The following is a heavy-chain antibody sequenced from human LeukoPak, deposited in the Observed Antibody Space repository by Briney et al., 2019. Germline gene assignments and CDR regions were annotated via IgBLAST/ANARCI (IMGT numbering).Heavy chain of an antibody. Sequence: SETLSLTCAVYGGSFSGYYWSWIRQPPGKGLEWIGYIYYSGSTNYNPSLKSRVTISVDTSKNQFSLKLSSVTAADTAVYYCAREATESGYAYYVDYWGQGILVTVSS. CDR1: GGSFSGYY. J-gene: IGHJ4*02. V-gene: IGHV4-59*12. D-gene: IGHD5-12*01. CDR2: IYYSGST. CDR3: AREATESGYAYYVDY.